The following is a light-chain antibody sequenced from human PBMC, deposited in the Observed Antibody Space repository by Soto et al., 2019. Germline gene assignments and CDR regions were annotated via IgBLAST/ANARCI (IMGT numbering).Light chain of an antibody. CDR2: EVS. CDR1: SSDVGGYNY. J-gene: IGLJ1*01. V-gene: IGLV2-14*01. Sequence: QSVLTQPASVSGSPGQSITISCTGTSSDVGGYNYVSWYQQHPGKAPQLIIYEVSNRPSGVSYRFSGSKSGNTASLTISGLQAEDEADYYCLSYSSSTSPYALGTGTKVTVL. CDR3: LSYSSSTSPYA.